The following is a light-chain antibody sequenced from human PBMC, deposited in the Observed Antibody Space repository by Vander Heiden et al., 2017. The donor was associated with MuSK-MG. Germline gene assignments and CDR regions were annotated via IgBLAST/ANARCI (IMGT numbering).Light chain of an antibody. CDR1: QSISSN. Sequence: VLTLSSATLSVSPGERATLSCRASQSISSNLAWYQQKPGQAPRLLIYGASTRATGIPARFSGSGSGTDFTLTISSLQSEDFAVYYCQQYNNWPPYTFGQGTRLEIK. CDR3: QQYNNWPPYT. V-gene: IGKV3-15*01. J-gene: IGKJ2*01. CDR2: GAS.